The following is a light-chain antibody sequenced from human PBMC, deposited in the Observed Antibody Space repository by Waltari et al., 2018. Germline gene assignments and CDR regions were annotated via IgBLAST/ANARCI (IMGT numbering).Light chain of an antibody. Sequence: DIQLTQSPSSLSASLRDRVTITCRASQDISNSIAWYQQTPGKAPKLILYAASRVESGVPSRFSGGGSGTEYTLIISSLQPDDFATYYCQQYYTNLPTFGQGTKVEIK. CDR1: QDISNS. CDR2: AAS. J-gene: IGKJ1*01. V-gene: IGKV1-NL1*01. CDR3: QQYYTNLPT.